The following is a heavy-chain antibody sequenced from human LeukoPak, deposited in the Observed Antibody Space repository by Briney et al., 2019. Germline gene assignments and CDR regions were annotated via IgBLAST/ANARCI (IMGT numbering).Heavy chain of an antibody. J-gene: IGHJ4*02. CDR3: ARDPAVYCGSRNCFH. V-gene: IGHV4-39*02. CDR1: GGSIDSSTYY. D-gene: IGHD3-22*01. CDR2: IYYSGNT. Sequence: PSETLSLTCTVSGGSIDSSTYYWGWIRQPPGKGLEWIGSIYYSGNTDYSPSLQSRVTISVDASKNQFSLTLTSVTAADTAVYYCARDPAVYCGSRNCFHWGQGTLVTVSS.